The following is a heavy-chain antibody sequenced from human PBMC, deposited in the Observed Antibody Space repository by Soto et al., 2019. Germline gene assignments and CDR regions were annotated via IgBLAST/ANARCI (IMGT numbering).Heavy chain of an antibody. J-gene: IGHJ6*02. Sequence: LRLSCAASGFSFSSYAMTWVRQAPGKGLEWVSAISGSGDNTYYADSVKGRFTISRDNSKNTLYLQMNSLRAEDTALYYCAKDLVDIVVVVVATSLYGMDVWGQGTTVTVSS. CDR2: ISGSGDNT. D-gene: IGHD2-15*01. CDR3: AKDLVDIVVVVVATSLYGMDV. V-gene: IGHV3-23*01. CDR1: GFSFSSYA.